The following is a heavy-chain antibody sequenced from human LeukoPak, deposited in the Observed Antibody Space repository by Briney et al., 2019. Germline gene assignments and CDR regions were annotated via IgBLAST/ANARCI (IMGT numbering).Heavy chain of an antibody. CDR3: AREYYDSSGFRFDY. CDR1: GFTFSRYW. Sequence: GGSLRLSCAASGFTFSRYWMHWVRQAPGKGLVWVSRINSDGSSTSYADSVKGRFTISRDNAKNTLYLQMNSLRAEDTAVYYCAREYYDSSGFRFDYWGQGTLVTVSS. D-gene: IGHD3-22*01. J-gene: IGHJ4*02. CDR2: INSDGSST. V-gene: IGHV3-74*01.